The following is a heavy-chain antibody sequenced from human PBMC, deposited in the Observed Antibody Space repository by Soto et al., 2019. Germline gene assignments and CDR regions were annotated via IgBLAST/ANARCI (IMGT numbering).Heavy chain of an antibody. CDR1: GNTFTSHG. J-gene: IGHJ4*02. CDR2: ISAYNGNT. Sequence: APLKFSCKASGNTFTSHGISWVQQAPGQGLECMGWISAYNGNTNYAQKLQGRVTMTTDTSTSTAYMELRSLRSADTAVYYCAIDPPRWSVPYSSGLEYWGEGSLVTVCS. CDR3: AIDPPRWSVPYSSGLEY. D-gene: IGHD6-19*01. V-gene: IGHV1-18*01.